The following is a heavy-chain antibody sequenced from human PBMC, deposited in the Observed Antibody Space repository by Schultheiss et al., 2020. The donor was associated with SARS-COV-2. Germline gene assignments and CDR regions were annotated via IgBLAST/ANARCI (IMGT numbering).Heavy chain of an antibody. D-gene: IGHD5-18*01. Sequence: GSLRLSCAASGFTFSSYSMNWVRQAPGKGLEWIGYIYYSGSTYYNPSLKSRVTISVDTSKNQFSLKLSSVTAADTAVYYCARDLIPDTAMVTWGQGTLVTVSS. CDR3: ARDLIPDTAMVT. CDR2: IYYSGST. CDR1: GFTFSSYS. J-gene: IGHJ4*02. V-gene: IGHV4-59*12.